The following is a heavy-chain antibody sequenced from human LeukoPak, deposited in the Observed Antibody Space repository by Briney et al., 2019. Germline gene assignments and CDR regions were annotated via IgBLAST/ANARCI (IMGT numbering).Heavy chain of an antibody. CDR3: TRSLMVRGAHTYQFDY. Sequence: PGGSLRLSCAASGFTFSSYAMSWFRQAPGKGLEWVGFIRSKAYGGTTEYAASVKGRFTISKDDSKSIAYLQMNSLKTEDTAVYYCTRSLMVRGAHTYQFDYWGQGTLVTVSS. CDR2: IRSKAYGGTT. CDR1: GFTFSSYA. J-gene: IGHJ4*02. V-gene: IGHV3-49*03. D-gene: IGHD3-10*01.